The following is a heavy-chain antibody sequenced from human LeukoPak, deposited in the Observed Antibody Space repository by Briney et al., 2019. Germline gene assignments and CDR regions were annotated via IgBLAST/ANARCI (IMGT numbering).Heavy chain of an antibody. J-gene: IGHJ5*02. CDR2: ISGSGGST. Sequence: GGSLRLSCAASGFTFSSYAMSWVRQAPGKGLEWVSAISGSGGSTYYADSVKGRFTISRVNSKNTLYLQMNSLRAEDTAVYYCAKGRSEPYGDYVFGWFDPWGQGTLVTVSS. V-gene: IGHV3-23*01. CDR1: GFTFSSYA. CDR3: AKGRSEPYGDYVFGWFDP. D-gene: IGHD4-17*01.